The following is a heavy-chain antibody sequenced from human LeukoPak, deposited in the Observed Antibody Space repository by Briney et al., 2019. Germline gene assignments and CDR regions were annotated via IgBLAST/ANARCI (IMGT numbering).Heavy chain of an antibody. Sequence: GGSLRLSCAASGFSFSGYGMHWVRQAPGKGLEWVAVISYDGNNKYYADSLKGRFTISRDNSKNTLYLQMNSLTAEDTAVYYCARDLRDSSGWYVGYYFDYWGQGTLVTVSS. CDR2: ISYDGNNK. CDR3: ARDLRDSSGWYVGYYFDY. D-gene: IGHD6-19*01. V-gene: IGHV3-30*03. J-gene: IGHJ4*02. CDR1: GFSFSGYG.